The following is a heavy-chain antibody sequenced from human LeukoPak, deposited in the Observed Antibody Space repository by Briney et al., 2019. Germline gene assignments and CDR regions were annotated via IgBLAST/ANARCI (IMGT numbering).Heavy chain of an antibody. CDR3: ARGRPIAVAEAWLEYDY. D-gene: IGHD6-19*01. Sequence: SETLSLTCTVSGGSISSYYWSWIRQPPGKGLEWIGYIYYSGSTNYNPSLKSRVTISVDTSKNQFSLKLSSVTAADTAVYYCARGRPIAVAEAWLEYDYWGQGTLVTVSS. CDR2: IYYSGST. V-gene: IGHV4-59*12. J-gene: IGHJ4*02. CDR1: GGSISSYY.